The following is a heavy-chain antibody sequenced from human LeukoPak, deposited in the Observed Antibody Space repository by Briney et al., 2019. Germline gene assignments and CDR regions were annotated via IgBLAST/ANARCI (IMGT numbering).Heavy chain of an antibody. CDR1: GFTFSSYS. V-gene: IGHV3-53*01. D-gene: IGHD4-17*01. CDR3: ARGSVRSPTPHFDY. J-gene: IGHJ4*02. CDR2: IYSGGST. Sequence: PGGSLRLSCAASGFTFSSYSMNWVRQAPGKGLEWVSVIYSGGSTYYADSVKGRFTISRDNSKNTLYLQMNSLRAEDTAVYYCARGSVRSPTPHFDYWGQGTLVTVSS.